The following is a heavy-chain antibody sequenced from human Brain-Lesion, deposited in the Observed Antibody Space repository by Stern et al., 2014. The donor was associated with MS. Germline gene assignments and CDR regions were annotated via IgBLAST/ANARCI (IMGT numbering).Heavy chain of an antibody. Sequence: EVQLVESGGGLVQPGGSLRLSCAASGFTFSNYWMHWVRQAPGQGLVLVSRVNNDGRRTSYADSVKGRFTMSRDNAKNTLYLQMNSLRVEDTAIYYCARGERWFDSWGQGTLVTVSS. CDR1: GFTFSNYW. V-gene: IGHV3-74*01. CDR2: VNNDGRRT. J-gene: IGHJ5*01. CDR3: ARGERWFDS.